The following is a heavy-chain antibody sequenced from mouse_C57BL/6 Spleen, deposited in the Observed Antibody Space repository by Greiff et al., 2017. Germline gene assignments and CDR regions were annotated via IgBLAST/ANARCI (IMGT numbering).Heavy chain of an antibody. CDR3: ARHPNYTYAMDY. J-gene: IGHJ4*01. Sequence: VHLVESGAELVKPGASVKLSCKASGYTFTEYTIHWVKQRSGQGLEWIGWFYPGSGSIKYNEKFKDKATLTADKSSSTVYMELSRLTSEDSAVYFCARHPNYTYAMDYWGQGTSVTVSS. D-gene: IGHD2-12*01. CDR1: GYTFTEYT. CDR2: FYPGSGSI. V-gene: IGHV1-62-2*01.